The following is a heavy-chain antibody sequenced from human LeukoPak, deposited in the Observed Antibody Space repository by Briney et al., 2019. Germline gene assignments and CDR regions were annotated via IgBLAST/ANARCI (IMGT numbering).Heavy chain of an antibody. V-gene: IGHV1-2*02. CDR3: ARCHWGFDAFDI. CDR1: GYTFTDYY. D-gene: IGHD7-27*01. Sequence: ASVKVSFKASGYTFTDYYLHWVRQAPGQGLERMGWINPNSGGTNFAQKFQGRVTMTRDTSISTAYMELTRLRSDDTAVYYCARCHWGFDAFDIWGQGTMVTVSS. CDR2: INPNSGGT. J-gene: IGHJ3*02.